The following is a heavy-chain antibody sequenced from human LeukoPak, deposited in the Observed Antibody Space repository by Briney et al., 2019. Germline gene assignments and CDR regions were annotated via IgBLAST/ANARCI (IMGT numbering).Heavy chain of an antibody. J-gene: IGHJ4*02. CDR1: GFTFSDYW. Sequence: GGSLRLSCVASGFTFSDYWMHWVRQAPGKGLEWVANIRQDGNEIYYVDSVKGRFTISRDNAKNSLYLQMNSLRAEDTAIYYCTRVGYIDEGIDYWGQGTLVTVSS. D-gene: IGHD5-24*01. V-gene: IGHV3-7*04. CDR2: IRQDGNEI. CDR3: TRVGYIDEGIDY.